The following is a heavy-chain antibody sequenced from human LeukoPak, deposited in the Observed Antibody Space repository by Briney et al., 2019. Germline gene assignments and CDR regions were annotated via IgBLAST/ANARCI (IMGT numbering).Heavy chain of an antibody. CDR3: ARGRGYASGYYFDY. CDR2: IYSSGST. D-gene: IGHD5-12*01. J-gene: IGHJ4*02. V-gene: IGHV4-4*07. Sequence: PSETLSLTCTVSGGSISSYYWSWIRQFAGKGLEWIGRIYSSGSTNYNPSLKSRVTMSVDTSKNQFSLKLSSVTAADTAVYYCARGRGYASGYYFDYWGQGTLVTVSS. CDR1: GGSISSYY.